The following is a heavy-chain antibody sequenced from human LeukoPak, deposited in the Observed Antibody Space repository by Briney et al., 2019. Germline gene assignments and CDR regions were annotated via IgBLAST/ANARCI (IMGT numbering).Heavy chain of an antibody. CDR1: GYTFTTYG. V-gene: IGHV1-18*01. CDR2: ISGYNGNT. Sequence: ASVKVSCKASGYTFTTYGISWVRQAPGQGLEWMGWISGYNGNTNYAQKLQGRVTMTTDTSTSTAYMELRSLRSDDTAVYYCARGGTTYYDTNGFYYTIHYSYMDVWGKGTTVTISS. CDR3: ARGGTTYYDTNGFYYTIHYSYMDV. D-gene: IGHD3-22*01. J-gene: IGHJ6*03.